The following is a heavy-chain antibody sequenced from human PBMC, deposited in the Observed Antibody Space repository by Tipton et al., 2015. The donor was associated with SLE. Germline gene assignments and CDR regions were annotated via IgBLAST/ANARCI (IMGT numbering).Heavy chain of an antibody. Sequence: TLSLTCTVSGGSISSYYWSWIRQPPGKGLEWFGYIYYSGSTNYNPSLKSRVTISVDTSKNQFSLKLSSVTAADTAVYYCARSSGGDDAFDIWGQGTMVTVSS. D-gene: IGHD2-15*01. CDR2: IYYSGST. CDR1: GGSISSYY. V-gene: IGHV4-59*01. CDR3: ARSSGGDDAFDI. J-gene: IGHJ3*02.